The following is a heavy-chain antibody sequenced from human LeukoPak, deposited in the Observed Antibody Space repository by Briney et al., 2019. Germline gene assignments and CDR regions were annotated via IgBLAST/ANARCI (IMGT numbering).Heavy chain of an antibody. Sequence: GGSLRLSCAASGFTFSSYGMHWVRQAPGQGLEWVAVIWYDGSNKYYADSVKGRFTISRDNSKNTLYLQMNSLRAEDTAVYYCARVWFGEYNDYWGQGTLVTVSS. CDR1: GFTFSSYG. CDR2: IWYDGSNK. D-gene: IGHD3-10*01. J-gene: IGHJ4*02. CDR3: ARVWFGEYNDY. V-gene: IGHV3-33*01.